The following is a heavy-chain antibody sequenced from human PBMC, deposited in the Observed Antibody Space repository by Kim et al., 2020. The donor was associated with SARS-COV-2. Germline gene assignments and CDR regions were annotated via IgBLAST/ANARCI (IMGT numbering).Heavy chain of an antibody. V-gene: IGHV4-31*03. Sequence: SETLSLTCTVSGGSISSGGYYWSWIRQHPGKGLEWIGYIYYSGSTYYNPSLKSRVTISVDTSKNQFSLKLSSVTAADTAVYYCARDLGPVGHFDYWGQGTLVTVSS. CDR1: GGSISSGGYY. CDR2: IYYSGST. D-gene: IGHD1-26*01. CDR3: ARDLGPVGHFDY. J-gene: IGHJ4*02.